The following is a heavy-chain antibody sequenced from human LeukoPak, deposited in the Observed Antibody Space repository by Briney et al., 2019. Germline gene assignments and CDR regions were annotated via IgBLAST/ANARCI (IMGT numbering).Heavy chain of an antibody. D-gene: IGHD6-19*01. CDR3: AIGLNGSGWYHPPQDY. CDR1: GGTFSSYA. J-gene: IGHJ4*02. V-gene: IGHV1-69*06. Sequence: SVNVSCKASGGTFSSYAISWVRQAPGQGLEWMGGIVPIFGTADYAQKLQGRVTITADKSTSTAYMELSSLRSEDTAVYYCAIGLNGSGWYHPPQDYWGQGTLVTVSS. CDR2: IVPIFGTA.